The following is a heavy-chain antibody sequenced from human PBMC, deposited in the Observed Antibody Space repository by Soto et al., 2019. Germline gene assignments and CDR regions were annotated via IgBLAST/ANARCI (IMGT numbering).Heavy chain of an antibody. V-gene: IGHV1-69*08. CDR1: GGTFNTYT. Sequence: QVHLVQSGAELKQPGSSVTVSCKASGGTFNTYTFSWVRQVPGQGLEWMGSVLPILGSINYAPEFQGRLSISADKSSTTVYMELSSLTSQDTATYYCGRIPRYSFPTSDPLDNWGQGTLVTVSS. CDR3: GRIPRYSFPTSDPLDN. J-gene: IGHJ4*02. CDR2: VLPILGSI. D-gene: IGHD3-16*02.